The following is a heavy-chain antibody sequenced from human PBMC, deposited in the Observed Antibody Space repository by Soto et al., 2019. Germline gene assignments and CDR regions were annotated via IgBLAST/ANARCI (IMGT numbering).Heavy chain of an antibody. D-gene: IGHD3-10*01. V-gene: IGHV6-1*01. CDR3: AKESAMVRGIINPFAY. CDR1: GDSVSSNNAA. CDR2: TYYRSKWYT. J-gene: IGHJ4*02. Sequence: SQTLSLTCAISGDSVSSNNAAWNWIRQSPSRGLEWLGRTYYRSKWYTDYAVSVKGRITIDPDTSKNQLSLQLNSVTPEDTAVYYCAKESAMVRGIINPFAYWGQGIPVTVSS.